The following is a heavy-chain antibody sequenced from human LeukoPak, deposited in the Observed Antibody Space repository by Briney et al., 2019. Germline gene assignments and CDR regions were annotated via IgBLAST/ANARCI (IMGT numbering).Heavy chain of an antibody. CDR2: SYYSGST. CDR1: GGSISSYY. J-gene: IGHJ4*02. V-gene: IGHV4-59*13. D-gene: IGHD3-3*01. Sequence: SETLSLTCTVSGGSISSYYWSWIRQRPGKGREWIGYSYYSGSTNYNPSLKSRVTISVDTSNNQFSLKLSSVTAADTAVYYCAGVWHYDFWSCYYFDYGAQGTLLTVSS. CDR3: AGVWHYDFWSCYYFDY.